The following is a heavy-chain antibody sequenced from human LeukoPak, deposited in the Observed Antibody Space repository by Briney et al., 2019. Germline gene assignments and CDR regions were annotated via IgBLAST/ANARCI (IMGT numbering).Heavy chain of an antibody. V-gene: IGHV3-48*03. CDR1: GFSFSSYE. Sequence: GGSLRLSCAASGFSFSSYEMNWVRQAPGKGLEWVSYIGSSGSTIYYADSVKGRFTISRDNAKNLLSLQMDSLRVEDTAIYYCARDPRTVQIWGQGTLVTVSS. CDR3: ARDPRTVQI. D-gene: IGHD1-1*01. J-gene: IGHJ4*02. CDR2: IGSSGSTI.